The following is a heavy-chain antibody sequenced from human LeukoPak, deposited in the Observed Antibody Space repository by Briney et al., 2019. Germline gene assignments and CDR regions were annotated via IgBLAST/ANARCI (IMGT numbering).Heavy chain of an antibody. D-gene: IGHD2-2*01. CDR1: GGSITNYH. CDR3: ARAAGHCTSTICYPEYFQH. CDR2: FYTSGTT. Sequence: SETLSLTCTVSGGSITNYHWSWIRQPAGKGLEWIGRFYTSGTTNYNPSLKSRVTMSADTSKNQFSLKLSSVTAADTAVYYCARAAGHCTSTICYPEYFQHWGQGTLVTVSS. J-gene: IGHJ1*01. V-gene: IGHV4-4*07.